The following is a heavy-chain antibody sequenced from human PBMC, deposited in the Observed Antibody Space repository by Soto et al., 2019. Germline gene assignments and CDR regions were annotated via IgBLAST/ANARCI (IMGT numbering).Heavy chain of an antibody. J-gene: IGHJ6*02. D-gene: IGHD3-10*01. CDR3: ATPPRVYRMDV. V-gene: IGHV3-23*01. CDR1: GFTFSSYA. CDR2: ISGSGGST. Sequence: GGSLRLSCAASGFTFSSYAMCWVRQAPGKGLEWVSAISGSGGSTYYADSVKGRFTISRDNSKNTLYLQMNSLRAVDTAVYYCATPPRVYRMDVWGQGTTVTVSS.